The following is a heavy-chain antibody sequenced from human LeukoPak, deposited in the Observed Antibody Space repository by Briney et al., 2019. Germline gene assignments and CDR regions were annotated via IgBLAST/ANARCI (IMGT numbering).Heavy chain of an antibody. CDR1: GFTFSSYS. D-gene: IGHD1-26*01. CDR2: ISSSSSYI. J-gene: IGHJ4*02. V-gene: IGHV3-21*01. CDR3: ARGVGATTDGDY. Sequence: GESLRLSCAASGFTFSSYSMNWVRQAPGKGLEWVSSISSSSSYIYYADSVKGRFTISRDNAKNSLYLQMNSLRAEDTAVYYCARGVGATTDGDYWGQGTLVTVSS.